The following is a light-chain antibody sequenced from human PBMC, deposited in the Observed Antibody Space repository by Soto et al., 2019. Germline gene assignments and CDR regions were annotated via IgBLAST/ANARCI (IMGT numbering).Light chain of an antibody. CDR1: QGINDF. J-gene: IGKJ4*01. CDR3: QPYHSYPVT. CDR2: AAS. Sequence: DIQMTQSPSSLSASVGDTVTITFRASQGINDFLAWFQQKPGKAPKPLISAASSLQSGVPSKFSGSGSDRDFSLTISSLQPEDSATYYCQPYHSYPVTFGGGTKVEIK. V-gene: IGKV1-16*02.